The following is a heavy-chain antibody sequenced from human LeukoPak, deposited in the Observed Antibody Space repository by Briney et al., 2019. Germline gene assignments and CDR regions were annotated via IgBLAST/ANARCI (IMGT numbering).Heavy chain of an antibody. D-gene: IGHD6-13*01. J-gene: IGHJ4*02. Sequence: GRSLRLSCAASGFTVDDYAMHWVRQAPGKGLEWVSGISWNSGSIGYADSVKGRFTVSRDNAKNSLYLQMNSLRAEDTALYYCAKDQREAAAGTAFDYWGQGTLVTVSS. V-gene: IGHV3-9*01. CDR1: GFTVDDYA. CDR3: AKDQREAAAGTAFDY. CDR2: ISWNSGSI.